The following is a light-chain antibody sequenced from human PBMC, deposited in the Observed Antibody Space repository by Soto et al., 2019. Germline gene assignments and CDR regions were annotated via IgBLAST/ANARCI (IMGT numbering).Light chain of an antibody. CDR1: QSIRTN. V-gene: IGKV3-15*01. CDR2: GAS. CDR3: HQYNNWPPYT. Sequence: EIVMTQSPATLSVFPGERATLSCRASQSIRTNLAWYQQKPGRAPRLLIYGASARATCIPARFSGSGSGTEFTLTISSLQSEDFAVYYCHQYNNWPPYTFGQGTKLEIK. J-gene: IGKJ2*01.